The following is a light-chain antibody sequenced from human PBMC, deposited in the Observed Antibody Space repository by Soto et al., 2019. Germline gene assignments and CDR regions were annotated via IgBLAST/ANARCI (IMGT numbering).Light chain of an antibody. CDR1: QSVLFSSKSKNA. Sequence: DIVMTQSPDSLDVSLGERATINCKSSQSVLFSSKSKNALAWYQQRPGQPPKLLIYWASTRESGVPDRFSGSGSGTDVTFTINTRQAEDVAVYYCQQYYVTPPTFGGGTKVEIK. J-gene: IGKJ4*01. CDR3: QQYYVTPPT. CDR2: WAS. V-gene: IGKV4-1*01.